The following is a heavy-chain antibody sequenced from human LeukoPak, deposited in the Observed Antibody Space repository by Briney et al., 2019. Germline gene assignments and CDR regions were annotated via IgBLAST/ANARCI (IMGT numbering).Heavy chain of an antibody. V-gene: IGHV3-7*01. CDR3: ARSKADYSRGPRGYYYYYMDV. CDR2: IKQDGSEK. D-gene: IGHD2-15*01. J-gene: IGHJ6*03. CDR1: GFTFSSYW. Sequence: GGSLRLSCAASGFTFSSYWMSWVRQAPGKGLEWVANIKQDGSEKYYVDSVKGRFTISRDNAKNSLYLQMNSLRAEDTAVYYGARSKADYSRGPRGYYYYYMDVWGKGTTVTVSS.